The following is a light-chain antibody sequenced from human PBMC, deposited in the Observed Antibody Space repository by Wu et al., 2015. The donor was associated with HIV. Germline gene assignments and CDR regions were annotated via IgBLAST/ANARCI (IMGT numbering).Light chain of an antibody. J-gene: IGKJ4*01. CDR3: QQYYSTPLT. CDR1: QGISKS. Sequence: DIQMTQSPSSLSASVGDRVTITCRASQGISKSLAWYQQKPGKAPKLLLYATSRLESGVPSRFSGSGSVTDYTLTISSLQPEDFVTYYCQQYYSTPLTFGGGTKAEIK. CDR2: ATS. V-gene: IGKV1-NL1*01.